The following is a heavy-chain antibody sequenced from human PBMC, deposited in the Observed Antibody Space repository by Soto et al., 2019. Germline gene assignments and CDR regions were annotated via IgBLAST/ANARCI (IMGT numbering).Heavy chain of an antibody. CDR1: GVTFSSYA. D-gene: IGHD4-17*01. V-gene: IGHV3-23*01. CDR2: ISGSGIST. J-gene: IGHJ4*02. CDR3: AKERQATTVTLPDS. Sequence: PGGSLRLSCAASGVTFSSYAMNLVRQAPGKGLDWVSTISGSGISTYYADSVKGRFTISRDNSKNTLYLQMNSLRAEDTAVYYCAKERQATTVTLPDSWGQGTLVTVSS.